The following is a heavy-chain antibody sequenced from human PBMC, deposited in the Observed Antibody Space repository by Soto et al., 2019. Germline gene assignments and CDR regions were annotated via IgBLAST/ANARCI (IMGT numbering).Heavy chain of an antibody. CDR3: ARGRVTIFGVVITDFDY. V-gene: IGHV4-31*03. CDR1: GDSIGSGGYY. CDR2: IYASGST. D-gene: IGHD3-3*01. J-gene: IGHJ4*02. Sequence: QVQLQESGPGLVKPSQTLSLTCTVSGDSIGSGGYYWSWIRQHPGKGLEWIGYIYASGSTFYNPSLKSRITMSVDRSKNQFSLKLTSVTAADTAVYFCARGRVTIFGVVITDFDYWGQGTLVTVSS.